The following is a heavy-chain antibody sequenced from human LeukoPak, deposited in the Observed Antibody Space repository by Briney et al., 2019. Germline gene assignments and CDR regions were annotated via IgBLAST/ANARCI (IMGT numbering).Heavy chain of an antibody. CDR3: ARDSGSYQD. D-gene: IGHD1-26*01. CDR1: GFTLSSYS. J-gene: IGHJ4*02. Sequence: GGSLRLSCAASGFTLSSYSMNWVRQAPGKGLEWVSYISSSSSTIYYADSVKGRFTISRDNAKNSLYLQMNSLRAEDTAVYYCARDSGSYQDWGQGTLVTVSS. CDR2: ISSSSSTI. V-gene: IGHV3-48*01.